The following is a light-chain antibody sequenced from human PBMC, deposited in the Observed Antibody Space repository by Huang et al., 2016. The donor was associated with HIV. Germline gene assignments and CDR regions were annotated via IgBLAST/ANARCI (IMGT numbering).Light chain of an antibody. Sequence: EVMLTQSPSILSLSLGGTGTISGKASQSVGSYVAWYQQRPGQRPRLLLYDTSKRAAGIPTRFSGSGSGTDFTLTIICLESGDLGVFYCQQRSTWPLTFGGGTKVA. J-gene: IGKJ4*01. CDR3: QQRSTWPLT. V-gene: IGKV3-11*01. CDR1: QSVGSY. CDR2: DTS.